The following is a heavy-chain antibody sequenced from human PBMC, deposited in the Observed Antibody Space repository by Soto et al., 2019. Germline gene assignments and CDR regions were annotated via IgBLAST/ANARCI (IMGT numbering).Heavy chain of an antibody. J-gene: IGHJ3*02. Sequence: EVQLLESGGGLVQPGGSLRLSCVASGFTFSSNAMSWVRQAPGKGLEWVSHITSGSGGGTYYADSVKRRFTISRDKAKNTLYMHINSLRVEATAVYYCGIGTWGAVDISGHGTLVPVSS. V-gene: IGHV3-23*01. CDR3: GIGTWGAVDI. CDR2: ITSGSGGGT. CDR1: GFTFSSNA. D-gene: IGHD7-27*01.